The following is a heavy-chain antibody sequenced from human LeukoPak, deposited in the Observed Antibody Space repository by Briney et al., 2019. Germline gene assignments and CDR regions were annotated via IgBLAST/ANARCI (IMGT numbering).Heavy chain of an antibody. CDR2: ISGSGGST. J-gene: IGHJ4*02. D-gene: IGHD3-10*01. CDR3: AKAPIYGSGSYSHT. Sequence: GGSLRLPCAASGFTFSSYAMSWVRQAPGKGLEWVSAISGSGGSTYYADSVKGRFTISRDNSKNTLYLQMNSLRAEDTAVYYCAKAPIYGSGSYSHTWGQGTLVTVSS. CDR1: GFTFSSYA. V-gene: IGHV3-23*01.